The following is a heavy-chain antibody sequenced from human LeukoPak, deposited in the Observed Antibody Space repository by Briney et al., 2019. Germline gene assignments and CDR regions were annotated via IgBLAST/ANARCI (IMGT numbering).Heavy chain of an antibody. CDR2: INHSGST. CDR1: GGSFSGYY. J-gene: IGHJ4*02. D-gene: IGHD2/OR15-2a*01. Sequence: SETLSLTCAVYGGSFSGYYWSWIRQPPGKGLEWIGEINHSGSTNYNPSLKSRVTISVDTSKNQFSLKLSTVTAADTAVYYCAVVRRRGYYFDYWGQGTLVTVSS. CDR3: AVVRRRGYYFDY. V-gene: IGHV4-34*01.